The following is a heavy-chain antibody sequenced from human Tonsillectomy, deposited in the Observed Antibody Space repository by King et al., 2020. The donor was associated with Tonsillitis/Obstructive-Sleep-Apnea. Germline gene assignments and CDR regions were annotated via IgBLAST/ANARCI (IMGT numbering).Heavy chain of an antibody. Sequence: VQLVESGGGLVQPGGSLRLSCAASGFTFSSYAMHWVRQAPGKGLEYVSAISSDGGSRYYANSVKGRFTVSRDNSKNTLYLQMGSLRAADMAVYYCARAKDYYYYYGMDVWGQGTTVTVS. CDR3: ARAKDYYYYYGMDV. V-gene: IGHV3-64*01. CDR1: GFTFSSYA. CDR2: ISSDGGSR. J-gene: IGHJ6*02.